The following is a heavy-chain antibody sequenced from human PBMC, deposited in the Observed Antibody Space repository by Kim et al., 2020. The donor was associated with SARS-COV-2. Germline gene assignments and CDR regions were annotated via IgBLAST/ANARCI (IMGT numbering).Heavy chain of an antibody. V-gene: IGHV4-59*13. J-gene: IGHJ5*02. CDR1: GGSISSYY. CDR3: ARDLGSRSRFGEAPWYNWFDP. D-gene: IGHD3-10*01. Sequence: SETLSLTCTVSGGSISSYYWSWIRQPPGKGLEWIGYIYYSGSTNYNTSSKSRVTISVDTSKNQSPLKLSSVTVADTAVDYCARDLGSRSRFGEAPWYNWFDPWGQGTLVTVSS. CDR2: IYYSGST.